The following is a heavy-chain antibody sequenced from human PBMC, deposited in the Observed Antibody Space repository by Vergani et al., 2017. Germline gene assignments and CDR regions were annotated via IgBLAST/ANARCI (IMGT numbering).Heavy chain of an antibody. CDR2: IRSKAYGGTT. D-gene: IGHD3-22*01. CDR1: GFTFGDYA. Sequence: EVQLVESGGGLVQPGRSLRLSCTASGFTFGDYAMSWFRQAPGKGLEWVGFIRSKAYGGTTEYAASVKGRFTISRDDSKSIAYLQMDRLTTDDTAVYFCARDGTDIFVSSSDYSHLLYYWGQGILVTVSS. J-gene: IGHJ4*02. CDR3: ARDGTDIFVSSSDYSHLLYY. V-gene: IGHV3-49*03.